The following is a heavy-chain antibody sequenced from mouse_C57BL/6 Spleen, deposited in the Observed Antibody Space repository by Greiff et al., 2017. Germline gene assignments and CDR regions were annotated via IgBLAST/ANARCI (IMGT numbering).Heavy chain of an antibody. Sequence: VQLQQSVAELVRPGASVKLSCTASGFNIKNTYMYWVKQRPEQGLEWIGRIDPAHGNTKYAPTVQGKATITADTSSNTAYLQLSSLTSEDTAIYYCARDSTRTWFAYWGQGTLVTVSA. CDR2: IDPAHGNT. V-gene: IGHV14-3*01. D-gene: IGHD1-1*01. J-gene: IGHJ3*01. CDR3: ARDSTRTWFAY. CDR1: GFNIKNTY.